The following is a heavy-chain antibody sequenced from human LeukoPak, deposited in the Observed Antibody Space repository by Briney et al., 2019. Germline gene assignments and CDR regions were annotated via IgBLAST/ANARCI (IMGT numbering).Heavy chain of an antibody. CDR1: GGSISSGSYY. CDR3: ARHYYGSENYYFDF. D-gene: IGHD3-10*01. Sequence: SETLSLTCTVSGGSISSGSYYWSWIRQPAGKGLEWIGRIYTSGSTNYNPSLKSRVTILVDTPRNQFSLKLTSVTAADTAVYYCARHYYGSENYYFDFWGQGTLVTVSS. V-gene: IGHV4-61*02. CDR2: IYTSGST. J-gene: IGHJ4*02.